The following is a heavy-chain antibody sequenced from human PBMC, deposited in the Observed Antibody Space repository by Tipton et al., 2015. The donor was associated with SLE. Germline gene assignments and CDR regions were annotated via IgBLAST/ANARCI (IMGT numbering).Heavy chain of an antibody. CDR2: INHSGST. D-gene: IGHD1-26*01. V-gene: IGHV4-34*01. CDR1: GGSFSGYY. CDR3: ARMGSYSKAFDI. Sequence: TLSLTCAVYGGSFSGYYWSWIRQPPGKGLEWIGEINHSGSTNYNPSLKSRVTISVDTSKNQFSLKLSSVTAADTAVYYCARMGSYSKAFDIWGQGTMVTVSS. J-gene: IGHJ3*02.